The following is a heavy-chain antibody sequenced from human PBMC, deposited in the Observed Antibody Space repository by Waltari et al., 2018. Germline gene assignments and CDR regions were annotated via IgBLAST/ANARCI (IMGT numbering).Heavy chain of an antibody. J-gene: IGHJ4*02. CDR1: GFTFSSNW. Sequence: EVQLVESGGGLVQPGGSLILSCAASGFTFSSNWMHWVRQVPGKGLLWVARINEDGRTTTYADSVKGRFTISRDNAKSTLYLQMNTLRAEDTAVYYCIRDLAGSRGRWGQGTLVTVSS. CDR2: INEDGRTT. CDR3: IRDLAGSRGR. V-gene: IGHV3-74*03. D-gene: IGHD6-19*01.